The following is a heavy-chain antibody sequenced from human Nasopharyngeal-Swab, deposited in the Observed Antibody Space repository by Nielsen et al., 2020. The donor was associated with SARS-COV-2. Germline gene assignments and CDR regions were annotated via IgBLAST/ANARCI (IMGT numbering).Heavy chain of an antibody. Sequence: GGSLRLSCAASGFTFRTYAMSWVRQAPGKGLEWASTISVSGGSTYYADSVKGRFTISRDNSKNTLYLQMSSLRAEDTAVYYCANRMPAVGAARYYCFDSWGQGTLVTVSS. V-gene: IGHV3-23*01. D-gene: IGHD2-15*01. CDR2: ISVSGGST. CDR1: GFTFRTYA. J-gene: IGHJ4*02. CDR3: ANRMPAVGAARYYCFDS.